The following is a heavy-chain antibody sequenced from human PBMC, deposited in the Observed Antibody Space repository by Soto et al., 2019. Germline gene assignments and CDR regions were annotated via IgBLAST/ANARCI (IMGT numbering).Heavy chain of an antibody. CDR3: AAMVMLRDMPHSTPSMDA. V-gene: IGHV1-2*02. Sequence: EASVKVSCKASGYTFTGYYMHWVRQAPGQGLEWMGWINPNSGGTNYAQKFQGRVTMTRDTSISTAYMELSRLRSDDTAVYYCAAMVMLRDMPHSTPSMDAWGKVIPV. D-gene: IGHD2-21*01. CDR2: INPNSGGT. CDR1: GYTFTGYY. J-gene: IGHJ6*04.